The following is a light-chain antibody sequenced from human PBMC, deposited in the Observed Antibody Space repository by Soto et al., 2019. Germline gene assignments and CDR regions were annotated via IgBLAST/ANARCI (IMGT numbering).Light chain of an antibody. J-gene: IGKJ4*01. CDR3: HKYGPSPLT. CDR1: QSVASSF. CDR2: TAS. Sequence: EIVLTQSPSTLSLSPGARATLSCRASQSVASSFICWFQQKPGEPPRLLIYTASTRAPGIPYRFTGSGSGTDFTLTISRLEPEDFAVYYCHKYGPSPLTFGGGTKVEI. V-gene: IGKV3-20*01.